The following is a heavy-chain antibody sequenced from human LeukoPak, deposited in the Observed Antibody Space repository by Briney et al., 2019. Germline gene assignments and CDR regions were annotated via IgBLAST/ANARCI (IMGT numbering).Heavy chain of an antibody. D-gene: IGHD1-26*01. V-gene: IGHV5-51*01. J-gene: IGHJ2*01. CDR2: IFPADSYT. CDR1: GYNFTNYG. CDR3: ARRPSGHSVSEEWFLYV. Sequence: PGESLKISCKGSGYNFTNYGIGWVRQMPGKGLEWMGIIFPADSYTRYSPSFQGQVTISADKAISVAYLHLSSLKASDTAMYYCARRPSGHSVSEEWFLYVWGRGSLVTVSA.